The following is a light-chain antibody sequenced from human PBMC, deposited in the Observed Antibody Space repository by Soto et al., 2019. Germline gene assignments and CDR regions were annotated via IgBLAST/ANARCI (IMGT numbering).Light chain of an antibody. Sequence: QSALTQPASVSGSPGQSITISCTGTSSDVGGYNYVSWYQQHPGKAPKLMIYEVSNRPSGISNRFSGSKSGNTAALTLSGLQAEDEADYYCSSYTSSGAWVFGGGTKLTVL. CDR3: SSYTSSGAWV. CDR1: SSDVGGYNY. V-gene: IGLV2-14*01. J-gene: IGLJ3*02. CDR2: EVS.